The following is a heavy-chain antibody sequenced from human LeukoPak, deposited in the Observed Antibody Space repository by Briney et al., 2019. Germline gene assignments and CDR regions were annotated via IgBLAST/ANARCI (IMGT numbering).Heavy chain of an antibody. CDR3: TRDWYSSSWD. V-gene: IGHV3-74*01. D-gene: IGHD6-13*01. J-gene: IGHJ1*01. CDR1: GFTFSGYW. CDR2: VNSDGSSA. Sequence: GGSLRLSCAASGFTFSGYWMNWVRQAPGKVLVWVSRVNSDGSSATYADSVKGRFTISRDNAKNMLFLQMNSLRVEDTAVYYCTRDWYSSSWDWGQGTLVTVSS.